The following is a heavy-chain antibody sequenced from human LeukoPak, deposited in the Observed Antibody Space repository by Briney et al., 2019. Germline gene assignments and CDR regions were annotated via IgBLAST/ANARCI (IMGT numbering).Heavy chain of an antibody. CDR3: ARGGHDYGDGCYFDY. J-gene: IGHJ4*02. CDR2: IYHSGST. CDR1: GGSISSSNW. V-gene: IGHV4-4*02. Sequence: SETLSLTCAVSGGSISSSNWWSWVRQPPGKGLEWIGEIYHSGSTNYNPPLKSRVTISVDKSKNQFSLKLSSVTAADTAVYYCARGGHDYGDGCYFDYWGQGTLVTVSS. D-gene: IGHD4-17*01.